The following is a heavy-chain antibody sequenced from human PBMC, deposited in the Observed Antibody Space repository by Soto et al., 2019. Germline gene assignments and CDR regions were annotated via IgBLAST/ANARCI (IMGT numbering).Heavy chain of an antibody. CDR3: ARDQGGYCSITSCYLPEYFQH. Sequence: QVQLQESGPGQVKPSQTLTLTCTVSGVSISSGGYYWNWIRQHPGKGLEWVGSIYYSGSTYYNPSLKSRVTISVDTSKNLFSLKLNSVTAADTAVYYCARDQGGYCSITSCYLPEYFQHWGQGSLVTVSS. J-gene: IGHJ1*01. CDR2: IYYSGST. CDR1: GVSISSGGYY. D-gene: IGHD2-2*01. V-gene: IGHV4-31*03.